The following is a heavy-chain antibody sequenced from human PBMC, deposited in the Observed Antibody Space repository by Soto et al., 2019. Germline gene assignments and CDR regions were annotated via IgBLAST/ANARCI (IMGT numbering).Heavy chain of an antibody. CDR2: IKSKTDGGTT. V-gene: IGHV3-15*01. D-gene: IGHD3-10*01. CDR3: TTDQIVWFGGLTYYYYGMDV. J-gene: IGHJ6*02. CDR1: GFTFSNAW. Sequence: PGGSLRLSCAASGFTFSNAWMSWVRQAPGKGLEWVGRIKSKTDGGTTDYAAPVKGRFTISRDDSKNTLYLQMNSLKTEDTAVYYCTTDQIVWFGGLTYYYYGMDVWGQGTTVTVSS.